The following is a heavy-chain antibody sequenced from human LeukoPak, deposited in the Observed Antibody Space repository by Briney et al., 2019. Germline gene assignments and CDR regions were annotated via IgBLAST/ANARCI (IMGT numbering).Heavy chain of an antibody. V-gene: IGHV3-23*01. CDR1: GFTFTNYA. D-gene: IGHD6-19*01. CDR3: TKGRGDSSGWRFDY. J-gene: IGHJ4*02. Sequence: GGSLRLSCAASGFTFTNYAMTWVRQAPGKGLEWVSAITGSGGSTYYADPVKGRFTISRDNSNNTLYLQMSILRADDTAVYYCTKGRGDSSGWRFDYWGQGTLVTVSS. CDR2: ITGSGGST.